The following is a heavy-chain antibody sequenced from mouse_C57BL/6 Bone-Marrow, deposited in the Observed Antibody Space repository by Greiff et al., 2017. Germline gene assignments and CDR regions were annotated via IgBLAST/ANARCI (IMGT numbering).Heavy chain of an antibody. CDR1: GFTFNTYA. V-gene: IGHV10-3*01. CDR3: VRASTGFSN. Sequence: EVKLVESGGGLVQPKGSLKLSCAASGFTFNTYAMHWVRQAPGKGLEWVARIRSKSSNYATYYAVSVQDRFTISRDDSQSMLYLQMIHLKTEDTAMYSCVRASTGFSNGGEGILVTVSA. J-gene: IGHJ3*01. D-gene: IGHD3-1*01. CDR2: IRSKSSNYAT.